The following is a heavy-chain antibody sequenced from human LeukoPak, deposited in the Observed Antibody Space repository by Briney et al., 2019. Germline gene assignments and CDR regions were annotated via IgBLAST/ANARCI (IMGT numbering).Heavy chain of an antibody. J-gene: IGHJ4*02. CDR1: GFTFSDHY. CDR3: ARYCSGGSCWDY. V-gene: IGHV3-72*01. CDR2: IRNKVHTYTT. D-gene: IGHD2-15*01. Sequence: GGSLRLSCATSGFTFSDHYMDWVRQAPGKGLEWVGRIRNKVHTYTTEYAASVKGRFTFSRDDSKNSLYLQMNSLKTEDTAVYFCARYCSGGSCWDYWGQGTLVTVSS.